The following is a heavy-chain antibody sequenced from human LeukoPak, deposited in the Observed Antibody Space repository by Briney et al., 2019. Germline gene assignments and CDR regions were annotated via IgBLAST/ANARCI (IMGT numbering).Heavy chain of an antibody. CDR2: IIPALGIA. J-gene: IGHJ6*02. V-gene: IGHV1-69*04. D-gene: IGHD3-22*01. CDR1: GGTFSSYA. CDR3: ARTYYYDSSGYPIYYYGMDV. Sequence: ASVKVSCKASGGTFSSYAISWVRQAPGQGLEWMGRIIPALGIANYAQKFQGRVTITADKSTSTAYMELSSLRSEDTAVYYCARTYYYDSSGYPIYYYGMDVWGQGTTVTVSS.